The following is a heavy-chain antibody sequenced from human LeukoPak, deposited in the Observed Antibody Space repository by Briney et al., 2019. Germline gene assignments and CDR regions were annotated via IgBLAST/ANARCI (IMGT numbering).Heavy chain of an antibody. V-gene: IGHV4-59*01. CDR1: GGSISSYY. Sequence: SKTLSLTCTVSGGSISSYYWSWIRQPPGKGLEWIGYIYYSGSTNYNPSLKSRVTISVDTSKNQFSLKLSSVTAADTAVYYCARGLMMAVAGRGEFHYWGQGTLVTVSS. J-gene: IGHJ4*02. D-gene: IGHD6-13*01. CDR3: ARGLMMAVAGRGEFHY. CDR2: IYYSGST.